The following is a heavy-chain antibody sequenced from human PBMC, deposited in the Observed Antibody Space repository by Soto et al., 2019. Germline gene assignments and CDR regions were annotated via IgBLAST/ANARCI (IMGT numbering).Heavy chain of an antibody. CDR1: GGSISSYY. J-gene: IGHJ5*02. V-gene: IGHV4-59*12. CDR3: ARDGYYDSSGYNHPGFDP. Sequence: QVQLQESGPGLVKPSETLSLTCTVSGGSISSYYWSWIRQPPGKGLEWIGYIYYSGSTNYNPSLKSRVTISVDTSKNQFSLKLSSVTAADTAVYYCARDGYYDSSGYNHPGFDPWGQGTLVTVSS. D-gene: IGHD3-22*01. CDR2: IYYSGST.